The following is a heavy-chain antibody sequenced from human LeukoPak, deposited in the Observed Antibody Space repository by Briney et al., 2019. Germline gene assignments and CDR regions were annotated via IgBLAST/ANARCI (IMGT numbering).Heavy chain of an antibody. CDR1: GDSFSSHY. D-gene: IGHD6-13*01. V-gene: IGHV4-59*11. CDR3: ARGGTTGYSSSRYYFDY. CDR2: ISYIGTT. Sequence: SETLSLTCAVSGDSFSSHYWTWIRQPPGRGLEWIGYISYIGTTNYNPSLKSRVTISIDTSKNQFSLKLSSVTAADTAVYYCARGGTTGYSSSRYYFDYWGQGTLVTVSS. J-gene: IGHJ4*02.